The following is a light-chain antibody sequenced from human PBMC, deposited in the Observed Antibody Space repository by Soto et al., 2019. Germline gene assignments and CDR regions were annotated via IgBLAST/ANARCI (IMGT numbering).Light chain of an antibody. V-gene: IGKV1-33*01. CDR1: QDISNY. J-gene: IGKJ5*01. CDR3: QQYDNLPIT. Sequence: DIQMTQSPSSLSASVGDRVTITCQASQDISNYLNWYQQKPGKAPELLIYDASNLETGGPSRFSGSGSGTDFTFTISSLQPEDIATYYCQQYDNLPITFGQGTRLEIK. CDR2: DAS.